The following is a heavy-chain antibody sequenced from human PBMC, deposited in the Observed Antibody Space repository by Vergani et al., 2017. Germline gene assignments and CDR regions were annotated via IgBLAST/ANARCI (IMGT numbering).Heavy chain of an antibody. V-gene: IGHV3-11*06. D-gene: IGHD6-13*01. CDR1: GFTFSDYY. Sequence: QVQLVESGGGLVKPGGSLRLSCAASGFTFSDYYMSWIRQAPGKGLEWVSYISSSSSYTNYADSVKGRFTISRDNAKNSLYLQMNSLRAEDTAVYYCARDRVLRGYSSSWSEYCFDYWGQGTLVTVSS. CDR3: ARDRVLRGYSSSWSEYCFDY. J-gene: IGHJ4*02. CDR2: ISSSSSYT.